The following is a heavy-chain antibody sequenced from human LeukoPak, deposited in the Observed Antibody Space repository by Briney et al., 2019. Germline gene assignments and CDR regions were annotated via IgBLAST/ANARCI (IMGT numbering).Heavy chain of an antibody. Sequence: SETLSLTCAVSGGYISNSSWWSWVRQPPGKGLEWIGEIYHSGSTNYNPSLKSRVTMSVDTSKNQFSLKLSSVTAADTAVYYCARDTDSGYLDYWGQGTLVTVSS. CDR1: GGYISNSSW. V-gene: IGHV4-4*02. D-gene: IGHD6-19*01. J-gene: IGHJ4*02. CDR3: ARDTDSGYLDY. CDR2: IYHSGST.